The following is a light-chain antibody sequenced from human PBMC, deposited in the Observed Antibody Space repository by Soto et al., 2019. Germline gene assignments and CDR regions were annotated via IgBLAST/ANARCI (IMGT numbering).Light chain of an antibody. CDR3: QQYNSYPWT. CDR1: QSVSYY. Sequence: EIVLTQSPGTLSLSPGERATLSCRASQSVSYYLAWYQQKPGQAPRLLIYDASNRATDIPDRFSGSGSGTEFTLTISSLQPDDFATYYCQQYNSYPWTFGQGTKVDIK. J-gene: IGKJ1*01. CDR2: DAS. V-gene: IGKV3D-15*01.